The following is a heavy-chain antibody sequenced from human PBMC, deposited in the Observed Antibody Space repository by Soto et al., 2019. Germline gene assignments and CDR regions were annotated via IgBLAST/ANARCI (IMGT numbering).Heavy chain of an antibody. CDR1: GGSISSGGCS. D-gene: IGHD1-1*01. Sequence: SETLSLTCAVSGGSISSGGCSWSWVRQAPGKGLEWIGYIYPSGSAYYNTSLKSRVTLSVDTSKNQFSLELRAVTAADTAVYYCAGLNRPAYNLGWFDPWGQGTLVTVSS. V-gene: IGHV4-30-2*01. J-gene: IGHJ5*02. CDR3: AGLNRPAYNLGWFDP. CDR2: IYPSGSA.